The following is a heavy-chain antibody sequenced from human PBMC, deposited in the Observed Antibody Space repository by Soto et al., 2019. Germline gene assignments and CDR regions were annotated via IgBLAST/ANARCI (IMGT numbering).Heavy chain of an antibody. J-gene: IGHJ4*02. Sequence: ASVKVSCKASGYTFTSYGISWVRQAPGQGLEWMGWISAYNGNTNYAQKLQGRVTMTTDTSTSTAYMELRSLRSDDTAVYYCARGLSRITMVRGGDYWGQGTLVTVSS. V-gene: IGHV1-18*01. CDR2: ISAYNGNT. D-gene: IGHD3-10*01. CDR3: ARGLSRITMVRGGDY. CDR1: GYTFTSYG.